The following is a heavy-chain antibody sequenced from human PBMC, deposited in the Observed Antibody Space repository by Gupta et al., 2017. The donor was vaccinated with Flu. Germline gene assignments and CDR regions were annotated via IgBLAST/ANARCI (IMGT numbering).Heavy chain of an antibody. CDR3: ARKGGGHCSGGTCYSFDY. D-gene: IGHD2-15*01. J-gene: IGHJ4*02. V-gene: IGHV1-69*01. CDR2: IIPVFGPT. Sequence: RQAPGQGPGWMGGIIPVFGPTNYAQKFQGRVTITADESTSTVYMEISSLRSEDTAVYYCARKGGGHCSGGTCYSFDYWGQGTLVTVSS.